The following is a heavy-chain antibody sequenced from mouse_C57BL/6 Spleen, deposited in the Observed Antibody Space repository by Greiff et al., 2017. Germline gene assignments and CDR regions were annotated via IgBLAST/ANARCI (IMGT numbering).Heavy chain of an antibody. V-gene: IGHV1-69*01. J-gene: IGHJ4*01. CDR1: GYTFTSYW. Sequence: QVQLKQPGAELVMPGASVKLSCKASGYTFTSYWMHWVKQRPGQGLEWIGEIDPSDSSTNYNRKFKGKSTLTVDKSSSTAYMQLSSLTSEDSAVYYGARVAYYGSVYAMDYWGQGTSVTVSS. CDR3: ARVAYYGSVYAMDY. D-gene: IGHD1-1*01. CDR2: IDPSDSST.